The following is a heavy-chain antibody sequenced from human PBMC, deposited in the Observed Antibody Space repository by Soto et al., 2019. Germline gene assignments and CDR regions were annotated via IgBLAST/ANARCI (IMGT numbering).Heavy chain of an antibody. J-gene: IGHJ6*02. CDR1: GYTFTSYA. D-gene: IGHD2-21*01. Sequence: GASVKVSCKASGYTFTSYAIHWVRQAPGQRLEWMGWINAGNGNTKYSQKFQGRVTITRDTSASTAYMELSSLRSEDTAVYYCARDGGGAYIYYYYYGMDVWGQGTTVTVSS. V-gene: IGHV1-3*01. CDR3: ARDGGGAYIYYYYYGMDV. CDR2: INAGNGNT.